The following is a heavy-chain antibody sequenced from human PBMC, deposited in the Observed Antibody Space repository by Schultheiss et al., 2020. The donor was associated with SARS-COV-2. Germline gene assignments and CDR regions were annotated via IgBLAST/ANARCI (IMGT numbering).Heavy chain of an antibody. D-gene: IGHD3-9*01. V-gene: IGHV1-2*04. CDR2: INPNSGGT. J-gene: IGHJ4*02. CDR3: ARHYDILTGPGGFDY. CDR1: GYTFTGYY. Sequence: ASVKVSCKASGYTFTGYYMHWVRQAPGQGLEWMGWINPNSGGTNYAKKFQGWVTMTRDTSISTAYMELSRLRSDDTAVYYCARHYDILTGPGGFDYWGQGTLVTVSS.